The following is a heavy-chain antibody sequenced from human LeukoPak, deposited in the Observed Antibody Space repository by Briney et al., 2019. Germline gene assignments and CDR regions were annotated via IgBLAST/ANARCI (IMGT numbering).Heavy chain of an antibody. Sequence: ASVKVSCKASGYTFTGYYMHWVRQAPGQGLEWTGRINPNSGGTNYAQKFQGRVTMTRNTSISTAYMELSSLRSEDTAVYYCARGRGVPAASGRFDPWGQGTLVTVSS. CDR2: INPNSGGT. D-gene: IGHD2-2*01. V-gene: IGHV1-2*06. CDR1: GYTFTGYY. CDR3: ARGRGVPAASGRFDP. J-gene: IGHJ5*02.